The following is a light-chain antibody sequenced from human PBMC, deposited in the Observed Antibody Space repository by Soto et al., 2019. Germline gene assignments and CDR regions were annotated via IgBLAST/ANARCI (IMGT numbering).Light chain of an antibody. V-gene: IGKV1-5*01. CDR1: QSLGNR. CDR3: QQYNSYSGT. CDR2: DAS. Sequence: DIQMTQSPSTLSASVGDRVTITCRASQSLGNRLAWYQQKPGKAPKLLIYDASSLESRVPSRFSGSGSGTEFTLTISSLQPDDFATYYCQQYNSYSGTFGQGTKVDIK. J-gene: IGKJ1*01.